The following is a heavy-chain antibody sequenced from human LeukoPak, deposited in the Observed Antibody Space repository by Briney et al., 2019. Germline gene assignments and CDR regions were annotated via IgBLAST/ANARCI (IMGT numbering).Heavy chain of an antibody. CDR1: GYTFTSYY. Sequence: ASVKVSCQASGYTFTSYYMHWVRQAPGQGLEWMGVINLSGGSTSYAQDVQGRVTMTRDTSTSTVYMELSSLRSEDTAVYYCARESDSSGYNFDYWGQGTLVTVSS. D-gene: IGHD3-22*01. V-gene: IGHV1-46*01. J-gene: IGHJ4*02. CDR2: INLSGGST. CDR3: ARESDSSGYNFDY.